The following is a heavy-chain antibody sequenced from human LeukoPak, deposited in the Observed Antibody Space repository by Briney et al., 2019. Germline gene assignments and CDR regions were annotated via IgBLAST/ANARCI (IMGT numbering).Heavy chain of an antibody. CDR2: IYYSGST. CDR3: ARERIGSGSYYSPLDY. D-gene: IGHD1-26*01. CDR1: GGSISSGDYY. Sequence: SSETLSLTCTVSGGSISSGDYYWSWIRQPPGKGLEWIGYIYYSGSTYYNPSLKSRVTISVDTSKNQFSLKLSSVTAADTAVYYCARERIGSGSYYSPLDYWGQGTLVTVSS. J-gene: IGHJ4*02. V-gene: IGHV4-30-4*08.